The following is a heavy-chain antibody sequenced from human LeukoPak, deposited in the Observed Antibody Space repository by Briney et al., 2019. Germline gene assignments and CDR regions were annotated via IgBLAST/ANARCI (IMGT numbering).Heavy chain of an antibody. V-gene: IGHV4-59*12. Sequence: SETLSLTCTVSGGSISSYYWSWIRQPPEKGLEWIGSIYHSGSTNYNPSLRGRVTISVDTSKNQFSLKLSSVTAADTAVYYCARDWGYYDSSGYPHYWGQGTLVTVSS. CDR1: GGSISSYY. CDR2: IYHSGST. J-gene: IGHJ4*02. CDR3: ARDWGYYDSSGYPHY. D-gene: IGHD3-22*01.